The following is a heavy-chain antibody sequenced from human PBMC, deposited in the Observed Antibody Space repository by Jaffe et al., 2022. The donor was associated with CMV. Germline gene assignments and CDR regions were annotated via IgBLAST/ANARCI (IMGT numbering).Heavy chain of an antibody. D-gene: IGHD3-10*01. Sequence: EVQLVESGGGLVQPGGSLRLSCAASGFTFSSYWMSWVRQAPGKGLEWVANIKQDGSEKYYVDSVKGRFTISRDNAKNSLYLQMNSLRAEDTAVYYCARAPEGLLWFGNPNWFDPWGQGTLVTVSS. J-gene: IGHJ5*02. V-gene: IGHV3-7*03. CDR1: GFTFSSYW. CDR3: ARAPEGLLWFGNPNWFDP. CDR2: IKQDGSEK.